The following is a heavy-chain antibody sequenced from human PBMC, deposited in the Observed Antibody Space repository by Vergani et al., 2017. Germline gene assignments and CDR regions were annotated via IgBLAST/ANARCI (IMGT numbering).Heavy chain of an antibody. V-gene: IGHV5-51*01. CDR1: GYIFSNFW. J-gene: IGHJ4*02. CDR3: ASGWEGLDY. Sequence: EKQLVQSGSETKKPGESLKISCQAFGYIFSNFWIGWVRQRPGRGLEWMGIIYPGDSDTRYSPSFQGQVTISADKSISTAYLQWSSLKASDTAMYYCASGWEGLDYWGQGTLVTVSS. D-gene: IGHD1-26*01. CDR2: IYPGDSDT.